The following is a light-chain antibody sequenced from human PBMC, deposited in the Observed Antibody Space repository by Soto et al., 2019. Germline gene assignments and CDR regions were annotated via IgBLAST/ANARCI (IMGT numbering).Light chain of an antibody. J-gene: IGKJ4*01. CDR2: DAS. V-gene: IGKV3-11*01. Sequence: EIVLTQSPSTLSLSPGESATLSCRAGQSVSSYLAWYQQKPGQAPRLLIYDASNRSTGIPARFSGSGSGTDFTLTISSLEPEDFAVYYCQQRSNSPLTFGGGTKVDIK. CDR1: QSVSSY. CDR3: QQRSNSPLT.